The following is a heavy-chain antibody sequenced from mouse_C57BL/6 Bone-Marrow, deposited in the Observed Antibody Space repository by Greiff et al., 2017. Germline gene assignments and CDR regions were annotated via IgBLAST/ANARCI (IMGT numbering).Heavy chain of an antibody. CDR2: IDPENGDT. V-gene: IGHV14-4*01. CDR3: SGTLFAY. D-gene: IGHD1-1*01. CDR1: GFNIKDDY. J-gene: IGHJ3*01. Sequence: VQLKQSGAELVRPGASVKLSCTASGFNIKDDYMHWVKQRPEQGLEWIGWIDPENGDTEYASKFQGKATITADTSSNTAYLQLSSLTSEDTAVYCCSGTLFAYWGQGTLVTVSA.